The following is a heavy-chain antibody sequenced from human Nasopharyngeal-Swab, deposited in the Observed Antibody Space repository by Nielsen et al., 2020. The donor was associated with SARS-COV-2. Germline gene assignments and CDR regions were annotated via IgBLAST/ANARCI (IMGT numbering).Heavy chain of an antibody. CDR2: ISYDGSNK. J-gene: IGHJ6*02. Sequence: GESLMISCAASGFTFSSYAMHWVRQAPGKGLEWVAVISYDGSNKYYADSVKGRFTISRDNSKNTLYLQMNSLRAEDTAVYYCARDATYYYDSSGYYYPHYYYYGMDVWGQGTTVTVSS. V-gene: IGHV3-30-3*01. D-gene: IGHD3-22*01. CDR1: GFTFSSYA. CDR3: ARDATYYYDSSGYYYPHYYYYGMDV.